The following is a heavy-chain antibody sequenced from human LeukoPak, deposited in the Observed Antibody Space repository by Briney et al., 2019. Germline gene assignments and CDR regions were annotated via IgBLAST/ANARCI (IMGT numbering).Heavy chain of an antibody. CDR1: GGSISSYY. CDR3: ASSLYGDGYYYQYGMEV. V-gene: IGHV4-59*01. CDR2: IYYSGST. Sequence: SETLSLTCTVSGGSISSYYWSWLRQPPGKGLEWIGYIYYSGSTNYNPSLKSRVTMSVDTSKNQFSLRVQSVTAADTAVYYCASSLYGDGYYYQYGMEVRGQGTTVTVSS. D-gene: IGHD2-21*02. J-gene: IGHJ6*02.